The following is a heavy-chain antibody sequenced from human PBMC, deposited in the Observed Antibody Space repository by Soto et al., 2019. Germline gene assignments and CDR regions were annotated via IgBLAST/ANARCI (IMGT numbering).Heavy chain of an antibody. Sequence: SETLSLTCAVSGDSISSRSYYWGWIRQPPGKGLEWIGSIYYSGSTYYNPSLKSRVTISVDTSKNQFSLKLSSVTAADTAVYYCARHRGPMVRGVITNWFDPWGQGTLVTVSS. CDR1: GDSISSRSYY. CDR2: IYYSGST. J-gene: IGHJ5*02. D-gene: IGHD3-10*01. V-gene: IGHV4-39*01. CDR3: ARHRGPMVRGVITNWFDP.